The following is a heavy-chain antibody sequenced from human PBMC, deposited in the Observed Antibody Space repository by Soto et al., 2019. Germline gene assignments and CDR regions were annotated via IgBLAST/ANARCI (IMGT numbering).Heavy chain of an antibody. J-gene: IGHJ4*02. CDR3: ARESEDLTSNFDY. CDR2: ISSTTNYI. CDR1: GFTFTRYS. V-gene: IGHV3-21*06. Sequence: WGSLRLSCAASGFTFTRYSMNWVRQAPGKGLEWVSSISSTTNYIYYGDSMKGRFTISRDNAKNYLYLEMNSLRAEDTAVYYCARESEDLTSNFDYWGQGPLLPVSS.